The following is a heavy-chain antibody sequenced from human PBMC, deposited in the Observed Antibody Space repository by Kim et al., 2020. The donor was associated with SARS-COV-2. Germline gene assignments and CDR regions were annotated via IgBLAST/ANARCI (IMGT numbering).Heavy chain of an antibody. CDR1: GFTFSDYY. Sequence: GGSLRLSCAASGFTFSDYYMSWIRQAPGKGLEWVSYISSSSSYTKYADSAKGRFTISRDNAKNSLYLQMNSLRAEDTAVYYCARERIITIFGVVINDAFDIWGQGTMVTVSS. J-gene: IGHJ3*02. V-gene: IGHV3-11*05. D-gene: IGHD3-3*01. CDR3: ARERIITIFGVVINDAFDI. CDR2: ISSSSSYT.